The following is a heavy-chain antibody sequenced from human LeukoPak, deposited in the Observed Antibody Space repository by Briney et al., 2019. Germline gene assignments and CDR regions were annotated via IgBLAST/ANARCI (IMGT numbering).Heavy chain of an antibody. J-gene: IGHJ3*02. CDR1: GYTFTSYY. D-gene: IGHD1-14*01. CDR3: ARKPISGILDAFDI. Sequence: ASVKVSCKASGYTFTSYYMHWVRQAPGQGLEWMGIINPSGGSTSYAQKFQGRVTITTDESTSTAYMELSSLRSEDTAVYYCARKPISGILDAFDIWGQGTMVTVSS. CDR2: INPSGGST. V-gene: IGHV1-46*01.